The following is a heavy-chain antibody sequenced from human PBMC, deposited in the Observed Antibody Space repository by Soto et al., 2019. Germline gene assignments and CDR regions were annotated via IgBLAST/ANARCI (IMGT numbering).Heavy chain of an antibody. V-gene: IGHV4-30-4*01. J-gene: IGHJ6*02. CDR1: GGSISSGDYY. CDR3: ARADFTAGYYYYYGMDV. D-gene: IGHD5-18*01. CDR2: IYYSGST. Sequence: PSETLSLTCTVSGGSISSGDYYWSWIRQPPGKGLEWIGYIYYSGSTYYNPSLKSRVTISVDTSKNQFSLKLSSVTAADTAVYYCARADFTAGYYYYYGMDVWGQGTTVTVSS.